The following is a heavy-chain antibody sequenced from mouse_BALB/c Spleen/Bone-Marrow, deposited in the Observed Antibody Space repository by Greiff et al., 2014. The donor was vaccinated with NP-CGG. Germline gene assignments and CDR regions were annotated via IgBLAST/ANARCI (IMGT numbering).Heavy chain of an antibody. J-gene: IGHJ2*01. CDR2: IHPNSGNT. D-gene: IGHD1-1*01. Sequence: QVQLKESGSVLVRPGAPVKLSCKVSDYTFTSSWMHWAKQRPGQGLEWIGEIHPNSGNTNYNEKFKGKATLTVDTSSSTAYVDLSSLTSEDSAVYYCANYYGSSSYWGQGTTLTVSS. CDR1: DYTFTSSW. V-gene: IGHV1S130*01. CDR3: ANYYGSSSY.